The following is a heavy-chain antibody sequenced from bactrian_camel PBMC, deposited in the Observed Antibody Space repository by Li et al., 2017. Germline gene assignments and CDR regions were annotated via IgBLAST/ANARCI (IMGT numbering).Heavy chain of an antibody. D-gene: IGHD5*01. J-gene: IGHJ4*01. CDR3: AAPVPGVGFTCLSPRGNKN. CDR1: GYISSRHC. CDR2: IDVVGFT. V-gene: IGHV3S42*01. Sequence: DVQLVESGGGSVQAGGSLRLSCTHSGYISSRHCMGWFRQAPGKAREGITSIDVVGFTTYADSVKGRFTISRDNVKNTLYLQMNNLEPEDTGVYYCAAPVPGVGFTCLSPRGNKNWGQGTQVTVS.